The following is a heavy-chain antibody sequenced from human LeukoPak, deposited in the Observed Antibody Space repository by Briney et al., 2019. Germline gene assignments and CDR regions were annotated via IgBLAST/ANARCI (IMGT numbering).Heavy chain of an antibody. CDR3: ARLRITMVRGVIIYSFDY. V-gene: IGHV4-59*08. CDR1: GGSISSYY. CDR2: IYYSGST. D-gene: IGHD3-10*01. J-gene: IGHJ4*02. Sequence: TSETLSLTCTVSGGSISSYYWSWIRQPPGKGLEWIGYIYYSGSTNYNPSLKSRVTISVDTSKNQFSLKLSSVTAADTAVYFCARLRITMVRGVIIYSFDYWGQGTLVTVSS.